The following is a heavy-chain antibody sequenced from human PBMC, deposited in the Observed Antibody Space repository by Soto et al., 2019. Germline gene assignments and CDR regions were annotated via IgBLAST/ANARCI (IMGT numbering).Heavy chain of an antibody. D-gene: IGHD3-9*01. CDR3: ARAGGILTANGMDV. CDR1: GFTFSSYG. CDR2: IWYDGSNK. J-gene: IGHJ6*02. V-gene: IGHV3-33*01. Sequence: QVQLVESGGGVVQPGRSLRLSCAASGFTFSSYGMHWVRQAPGKGLEWVAVIWYDGSNKYYADSVKGRFTISRDNSKNTLYLQMNSLRAEDTAVYYCARAGGILTANGMDVWGQGTTVTVSS.